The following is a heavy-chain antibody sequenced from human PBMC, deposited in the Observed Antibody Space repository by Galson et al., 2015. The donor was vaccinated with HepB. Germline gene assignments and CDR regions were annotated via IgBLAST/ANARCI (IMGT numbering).Heavy chain of an antibody. J-gene: IGHJ4*02. CDR2: IINSGSYT. V-gene: IGHV3-11*03. D-gene: IGHD3-3*01. Sequence: SLRLSCAASRFTFGDYYMSWIRQAPGKGLEWISYIINSGSYTNYADSVKGRFTISRDNAKNSLYLQMNSLRAGDTAVYYCARMSRDFWRNFDYWGQGALVIVSS. CDR1: RFTFGDYY. CDR3: ARMSRDFWRNFDY.